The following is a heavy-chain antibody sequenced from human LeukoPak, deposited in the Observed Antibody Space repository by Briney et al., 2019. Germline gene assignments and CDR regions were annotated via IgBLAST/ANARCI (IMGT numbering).Heavy chain of an antibody. CDR1: GGSISSSNW. J-gene: IGHJ4*02. V-gene: IGHV4-4*02. D-gene: IGHD1-26*01. CDR2: IYHSGST. CDR3: AREEALGSGSFDY. Sequence: SETLSLTCAVSGGSISSSNWWSWVRQPPGKGLEWIGEIYHSGSTNYTPPLKSRVTISLDTSRNQFSLKLSSVTAADTAVYYCAREEALGSGSFDYWGQGTLVTVSS.